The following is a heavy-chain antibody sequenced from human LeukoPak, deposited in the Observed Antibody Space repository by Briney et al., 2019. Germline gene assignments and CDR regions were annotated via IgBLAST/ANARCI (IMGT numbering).Heavy chain of an antibody. V-gene: IGHV1-46*01. CDR1: GYAFTDYF. CDR2: INTGSGDT. CDR3: AREKSGGYFDY. Sequence: ASVKVSCQASGYAFTDYFLHWVRQAPGQGLEWMGGINTGSGDTNYAQKFKGRVTMTRDTSTSTVYMELSSLTSEDTAVYYCAREKSGGYFDYWGLGTQVTVSS. J-gene: IGHJ4*02. D-gene: IGHD6-13*01.